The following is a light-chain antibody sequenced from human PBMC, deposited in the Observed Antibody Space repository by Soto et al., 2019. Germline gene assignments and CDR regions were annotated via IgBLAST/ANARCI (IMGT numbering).Light chain of an antibody. Sequence: QSVLTQPPSASGTPGQRVTISCSGSSSNIGSNAVYWYQQLPGTAPTLLIYSNNQRHSGVPDRFSGSKSGTSASLAISGLQSEDEADYYCAAWDVSLNDVVFGGGTKLTVL. CDR3: AAWDVSLNDVV. CDR1: SSNIGSNA. J-gene: IGLJ2*01. V-gene: IGLV1-44*01. CDR2: SNN.